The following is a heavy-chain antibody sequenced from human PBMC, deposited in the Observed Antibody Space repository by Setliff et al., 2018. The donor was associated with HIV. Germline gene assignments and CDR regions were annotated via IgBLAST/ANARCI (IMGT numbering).Heavy chain of an antibody. CDR2: INAGNGNT. Sequence: GASVKVSCKASGGTFSSYGISWVRQAPGQRLEWMGWINAGNGNTKYSQKFQGRVLITSDTSASTVYLFLRSLKSEDTAVYYCARGYNYGYGGQGINWWDAFDNWGKGTLVTVSS. CDR1: GGTFSSYG. CDR3: ARGYNYGYGGQGINWWDAFDN. D-gene: IGHD3-16*01. V-gene: IGHV1-3*01. J-gene: IGHJ4*02.